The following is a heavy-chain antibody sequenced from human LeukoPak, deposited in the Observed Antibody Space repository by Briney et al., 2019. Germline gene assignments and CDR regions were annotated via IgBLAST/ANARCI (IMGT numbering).Heavy chain of an antibody. CDR1: GFTFSSYA. D-gene: IGHD3-3*01. CDR3: ARVTRIFGDDY. Sequence: GGSLRLSCEGSGFTFSSYALSWVRQAPGKGLEWVSAISGSGDNTYYADSVQGRFTISRDNSKNTLYLQMNSLRVEDTAVYYCARVTRIFGDDYWGQGTLVAVSS. V-gene: IGHV3-23*01. J-gene: IGHJ4*02. CDR2: ISGSGDNT.